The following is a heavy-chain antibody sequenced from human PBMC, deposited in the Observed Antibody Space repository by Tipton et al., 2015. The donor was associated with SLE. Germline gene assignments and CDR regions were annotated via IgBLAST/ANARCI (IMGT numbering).Heavy chain of an antibody. D-gene: IGHD5-18*01. Sequence: SLRLSCAASGFTFSDYYMNWIRQAPGKGLEWVSNISPRSSAIFYADSVKGRFTFSRDNAKNSLYLQMDSLRAEDTAVYYCARSRYSYGVYDAFDIWGQGTMVTVSS. J-gene: IGHJ3*02. V-gene: IGHV3-11*04. CDR1: GFTFSDYY. CDR3: ARSRYSYGVYDAFDI. CDR2: ISPRSSAI.